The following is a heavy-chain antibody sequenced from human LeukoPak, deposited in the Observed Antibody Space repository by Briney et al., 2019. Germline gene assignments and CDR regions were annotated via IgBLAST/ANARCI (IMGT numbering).Heavy chain of an antibody. V-gene: IGHV1-46*01. CDR1: GYTFTSYY. CDR3: ARPGYSSSWYGDYYYYYMDV. D-gene: IGHD6-13*01. CDR2: INPTGGST. Sequence: ASVKVSCKASGYTFTSYYMHWVRQAPGQGLEWMGLINPTGGSTGYAQKFQGRVTMTRDMSTSTDYMELSSLRSEDTAVYYCARPGYSSSWYGDYYYYYMDVWGKGTTVTISS. J-gene: IGHJ6*03.